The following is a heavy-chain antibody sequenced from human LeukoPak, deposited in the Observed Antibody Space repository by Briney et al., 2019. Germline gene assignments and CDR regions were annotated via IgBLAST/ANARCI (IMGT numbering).Heavy chain of an antibody. Sequence: TGGSLRPSCAASGLTFSGSSIHSVRHASGKGLEWVGRIRSKANSYAPAYAASGNGRCTIFRDDSKDTTYLQMNSMKTEDTAVYYCTIYGDNSLNYYYFYYMDVWGKGTTVAVSS. J-gene: IGHJ6*03. CDR2: IRSKANSYAP. V-gene: IGHV3-73*01. CDR1: GLTFSGSS. D-gene: IGHD4-23*01. CDR3: TIYGDNSLNYYYFYYMDV.